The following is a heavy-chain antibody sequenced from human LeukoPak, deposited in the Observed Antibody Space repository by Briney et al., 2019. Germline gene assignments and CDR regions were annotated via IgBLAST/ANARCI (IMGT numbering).Heavy chain of an antibody. CDR1: RFTFDNYA. D-gene: IGHD4-23*01. CDR2: ISASGGAT. Sequence: PGGSLRLSCAASRFTFDNYAMGWVRQAPGKGLEWVSGISASGGATYYADSVKGRFTISRDNSKNIVYLQMHSLRVDDSAVYYCSRIKYGGNSGYHFDYWGQGTLVTVSS. V-gene: IGHV3-23*01. CDR3: SRIKYGGNSGYHFDY. J-gene: IGHJ4*02.